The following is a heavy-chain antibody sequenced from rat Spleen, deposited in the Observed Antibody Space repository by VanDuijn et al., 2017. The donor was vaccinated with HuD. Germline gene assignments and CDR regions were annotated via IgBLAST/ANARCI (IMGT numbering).Heavy chain of an antibody. CDR3: TGGQYTTDYYYEDWFAN. CDR2: IWAGGST. J-gene: IGHJ3*01. CDR1: GFSLTSNG. Sequence: QVQLKESGPGLMQPSETLSLTCTVSGFSLTSNGVGWVRHPLGKGLVWMGTIWAGGSTNSNSAVQSRLSISRDTSKSQVFLKMNSLQTEDTAIYFCTGGQYTTDYYYEDWFANWGQGTLVTVSS. D-gene: IGHD1-6*01. V-gene: IGHV2-72*01.